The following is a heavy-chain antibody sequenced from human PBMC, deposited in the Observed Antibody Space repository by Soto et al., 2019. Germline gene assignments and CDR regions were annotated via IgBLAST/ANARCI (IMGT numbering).Heavy chain of an antibody. Sequence: GGSLRLSCAASGFTFSSYAMHWVRQAPGKGLEWVAVISYDGSNKYYADSVKGRFTISRDNSKNTLYLQMNSLRAEDTAVYYCARDQRGGSYSEVVYWGQGTLVTVS. J-gene: IGHJ4*02. CDR1: GFTFSSYA. CDR3: ARDQRGGSYSEVVY. D-gene: IGHD1-26*01. V-gene: IGHV3-30-3*01. CDR2: ISYDGSNK.